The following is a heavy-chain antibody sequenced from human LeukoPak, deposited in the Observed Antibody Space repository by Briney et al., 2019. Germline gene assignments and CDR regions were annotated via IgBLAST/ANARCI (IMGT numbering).Heavy chain of an antibody. CDR1: GFTFSSYW. CDR3: AKDLGERAMEAQGYFDY. V-gene: IGHV3-7*01. D-gene: IGHD3-16*01. CDR2: IKQDGSNK. J-gene: IGHJ4*02. Sequence: GGSLRLSCAASGFTFSSYWMSWVRQAPGKGLEWVANIKQDGSNKYYADSVKGRFTISRDNSKSTLYLQINSLKSEDTTVYYCAKDLGERAMEAQGYFDYWGQGTLVTVSS.